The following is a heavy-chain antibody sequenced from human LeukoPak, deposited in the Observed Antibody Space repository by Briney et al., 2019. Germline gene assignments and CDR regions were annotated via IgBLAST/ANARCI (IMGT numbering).Heavy chain of an antibody. Sequence: GGSLRLSCAASGFTFDDYAMHWVRQAPGKGLEWGSGISWNSGSIGYADSVKGRFTISRDNAKNSLYLQMNSLRAEDTALYYCAKGGSSGWFDYWGQGTLVTVSS. J-gene: IGHJ4*02. CDR2: ISWNSGSI. V-gene: IGHV3-9*01. D-gene: IGHD6-19*01. CDR1: GFTFDDYA. CDR3: AKGGSSGWFDY.